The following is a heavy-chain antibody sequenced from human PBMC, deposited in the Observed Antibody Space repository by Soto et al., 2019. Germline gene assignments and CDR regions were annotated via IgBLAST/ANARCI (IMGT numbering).Heavy chain of an antibody. V-gene: IGHV5-51*01. CDR3: ARQEYCSSTSCYTVDS. D-gene: IGHD2-2*02. J-gene: IGHJ4*02. Sequence: GESLKISCKGSGYRFTSYWIGWVRQMPGKGLEWMGIIYLGDSNTRYSPSFQGQVTISADKSISTAYLQWSSLKASDTAIYYCARQEYCSSTSCYTVDSWGQGNLVTVSS. CDR2: IYLGDSNT. CDR1: GYRFTSYW.